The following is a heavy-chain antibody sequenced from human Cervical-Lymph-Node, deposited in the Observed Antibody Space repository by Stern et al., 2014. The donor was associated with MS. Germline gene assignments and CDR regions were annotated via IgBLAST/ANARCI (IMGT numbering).Heavy chain of an antibody. CDR1: GYTFTSHA. CDR3: ASRGGYGDLDAFDI. CDR2: INTNTGNP. Sequence: QVQLGQSGSELKKTGASVKVSCKASGYTFTSHAINWVRQAPGQGLEWMGWINTNTGNPTYAQGFTGRFVFSLDTSVSTAYLQISSLKAEDTAVYYCASRGGYGDLDAFDIWGQGTMVTVSS. J-gene: IGHJ3*02. D-gene: IGHD4-17*01. V-gene: IGHV7-4-1*02.